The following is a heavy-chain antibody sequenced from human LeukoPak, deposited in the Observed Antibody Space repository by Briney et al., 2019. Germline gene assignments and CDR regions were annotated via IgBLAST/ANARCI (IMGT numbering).Heavy chain of an antibody. CDR2: ISSSGSTI. D-gene: IGHD2-21*02. CDR1: GFTFSSYE. J-gene: IGHJ4*02. CDR3: ARGRGGDDNFLGHGAYFDY. Sequence: GGSLRLSCAASGFTFSSYEMNWVRQAPGKGLEWVSYISSSGSTIYYADSVKGRFTISRDNAKNSLYLQMNSLRAEDTAVYYCARGRGGDDNFLGHGAYFDYWGQGTLVTVSS. V-gene: IGHV3-48*03.